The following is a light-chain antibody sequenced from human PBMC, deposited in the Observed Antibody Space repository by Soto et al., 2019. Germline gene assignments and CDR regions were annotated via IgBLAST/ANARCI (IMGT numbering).Light chain of an antibody. CDR2: DVS. CDR1: SNEIGGNNY. V-gene: IGLV2-14*03. J-gene: IGLJ1*01. Sequence: QSALTQPASVPASPGQSINISCTGTSNEIGGNNYVSWYQHHPGKAPKLIIYDVSNRPSWVSNPFSVSKSGNTASLTISGLRPEDEADYYCSSYTTSNTRQIVFGTGTKVTVL. CDR3: SSYTTSNTRQIV.